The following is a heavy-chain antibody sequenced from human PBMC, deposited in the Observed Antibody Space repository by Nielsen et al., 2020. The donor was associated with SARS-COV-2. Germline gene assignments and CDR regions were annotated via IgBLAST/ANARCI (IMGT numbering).Heavy chain of an antibody. Sequence: GESLKISCAASGFTFSSYAMSWVRQAPGKGLEWVSAISGSGGSTYYADSVKGRFTISRDNSKNTLYLQMNSLRAEDTAVYYCARDRGYCSSTSCYGPNGDSYYYYGMDVWGQGTTVTVSS. CDR2: ISGSGGST. J-gene: IGHJ6*02. CDR1: GFTFSSYA. D-gene: IGHD2-2*01. CDR3: ARDRGYCSSTSCYGPNGDSYYYYGMDV. V-gene: IGHV3-23*01.